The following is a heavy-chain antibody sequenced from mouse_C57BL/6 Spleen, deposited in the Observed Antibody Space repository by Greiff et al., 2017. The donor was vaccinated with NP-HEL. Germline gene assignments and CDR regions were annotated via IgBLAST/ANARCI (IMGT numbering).Heavy chain of an antibody. J-gene: IGHJ3*01. CDR2: FHPYNDDT. Sequence: VQLQQSGAELVKPGASVKMSRKASGYTFTTYPIEWMKQNHGKSLEWIGNFHPYNDDTKYNEKFKGKATLTVEKSSSTVYLELSRLTSDDSAVYYCAIIYYDYDEAAYWGQGTLVTVSA. CDR3: AIIYYDYDEAAY. CDR1: GYTFTTYP. V-gene: IGHV1-47*01. D-gene: IGHD2-4*01.